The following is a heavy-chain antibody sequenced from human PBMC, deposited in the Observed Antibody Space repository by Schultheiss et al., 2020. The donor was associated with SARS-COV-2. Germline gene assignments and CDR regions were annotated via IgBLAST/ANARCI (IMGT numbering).Heavy chain of an antibody. Sequence: GGSLRLSCAASGFTFDDYAMHWVRQAPGKGLEWVAVISYDGSNKYYADSVKGRFTISRDNSKNTLYLQMNSLRAEDTAVYYCAKERWYSSSWYDYWGQGTLVTVSS. V-gene: IGHV3-30*04. CDR1: GFTFDDYA. CDR2: ISYDGSNK. D-gene: IGHD6-13*01. CDR3: AKERWYSSSWYDY. J-gene: IGHJ4*02.